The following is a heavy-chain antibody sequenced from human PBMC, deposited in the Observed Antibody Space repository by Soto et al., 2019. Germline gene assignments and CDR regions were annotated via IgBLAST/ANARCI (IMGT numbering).Heavy chain of an antibody. J-gene: IGHJ5*02. CDR2: IYHTGAT. CDR3: ARGWEWLSFDP. V-gene: IGHV4-39*01. Sequence: HLQLQASGPGLVKPSATRSLTCTVSGDATSLSSYYWGWIRQPPGKGLEWLGNIYHTGATYYNPARQSRVTMSVDTSKDQFSLRLSSVTAADTAVYYCARGWEWLSFDPWGQGTLGTVSS. CDR1: GDATSLSSYY. D-gene: IGHD3-3*01.